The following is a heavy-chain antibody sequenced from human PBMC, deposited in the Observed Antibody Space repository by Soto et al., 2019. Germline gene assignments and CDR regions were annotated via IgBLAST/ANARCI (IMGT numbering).Heavy chain of an antibody. D-gene: IGHD5-18*01. V-gene: IGHV3-74*01. CDR3: ERDVQRQSVDY. CDR2: INNDGSST. Sequence: EVQLVESGGGLVQPGGSLRLSCAAFGFTFSSYWMHWVRQAPGQGLVWVSRINNDGSSTSYADSLKDRVTASRDNAKNTVYQQMNSLRAEDTAVYYGERDVQRQSVDYWGQGTLVTVSS. J-gene: IGHJ4*02. CDR1: GFTFSSYW.